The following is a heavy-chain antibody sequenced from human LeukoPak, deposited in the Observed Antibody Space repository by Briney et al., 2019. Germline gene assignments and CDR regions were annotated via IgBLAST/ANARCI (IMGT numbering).Heavy chain of an antibody. J-gene: IGHJ4*02. CDR3: ARGPYYDSSGYYGYFDY. V-gene: IGHV4-4*07. D-gene: IGHD3-22*01. Sequence: SETLSLTCTVSGGSISSYYWSWIRQPAGKGLEWIGRIYTSGSTNYNPSLKSRVTMSVDTSKNQFSLKLSSVTAADTAVYYCARGPYYDSSGYYGYFDYWGQGTLVTVSS. CDR1: GGSISSYY. CDR2: IYTSGST.